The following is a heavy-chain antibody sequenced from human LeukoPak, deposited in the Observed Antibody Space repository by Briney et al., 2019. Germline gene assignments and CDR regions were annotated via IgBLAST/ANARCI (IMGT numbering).Heavy chain of an antibody. CDR2: ISRSGGST. D-gene: IGHD5-24*01. V-gene: IGHV3-23*01. Sequence: TGGSLRLSCAASGCTFSSYAMSWVRQAPGKGLEWVSVISRSGGSTYYADPVKGRFTISRDNSKNTLYLQMNSLRAEDTALYSCAKDSGGYNWAFDYWGQGNLVTVSS. J-gene: IGHJ4*02. CDR3: AKDSGGYNWAFDY. CDR1: GCTFSSYA.